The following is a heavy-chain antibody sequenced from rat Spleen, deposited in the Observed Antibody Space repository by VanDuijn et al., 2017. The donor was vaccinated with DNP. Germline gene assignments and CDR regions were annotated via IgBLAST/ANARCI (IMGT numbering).Heavy chain of an antibody. D-gene: IGHD1-11*01. Sequence: EVQLQESGPGLVKTSQSLSLTCSVTGYSITSSYRWNWIRKFPGSKMEWIGHINYSGITTYNPSLKSRISITRDTSKNQFFLQLRSVTTEDTATYYCARWLLRRDWYFDFWGPGTMVTVSS. CDR2: INYSGIT. V-gene: IGHV3-1*01. J-gene: IGHJ1*01. CDR1: GYSITSSY. CDR3: ARWLLRRDWYFDF.